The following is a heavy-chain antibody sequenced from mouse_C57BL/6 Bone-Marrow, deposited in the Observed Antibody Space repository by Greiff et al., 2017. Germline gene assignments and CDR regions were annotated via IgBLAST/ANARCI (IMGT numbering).Heavy chain of an antibody. Sequence: VQLKQPGAELVKPGASVKMSCKASGYTFTSYWITWVKQRPGQGLEWIGDIYPTSGRTNYNEKFKSKAILTVDTSSNTAYMQLSSLTYEDSAVFYCARSGPLGRSFDYWGQGTTLTVSS. J-gene: IGHJ2*01. CDR3: ARSGPLGRSFDY. V-gene: IGHV1-55*01. CDR2: IYPTSGRT. CDR1: GYTFTSYW. D-gene: IGHD4-1*01.